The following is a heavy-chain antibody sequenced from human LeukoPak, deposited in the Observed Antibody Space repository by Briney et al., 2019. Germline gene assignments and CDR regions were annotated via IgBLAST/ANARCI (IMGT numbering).Heavy chain of an antibody. CDR3: ASSYYGSGSYPGAFDI. D-gene: IGHD3-10*01. CDR1: GGSITTYY. CDR2: IYYSGST. Sequence: SETLSLTCIVSGGSITTYYWSWIRQPPGKGLEWIGYIYYSGSTNYNPSLKSRVTISVDTSKNQFSLKLSSVTAADTAVYYCASSYYGSGSYPGAFDIWGQGTMVTVSS. V-gene: IGHV4-59*08. J-gene: IGHJ3*02.